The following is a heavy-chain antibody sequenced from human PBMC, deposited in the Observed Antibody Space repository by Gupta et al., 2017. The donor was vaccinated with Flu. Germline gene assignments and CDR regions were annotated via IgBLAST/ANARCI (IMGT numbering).Heavy chain of an antibody. CDR2: IISSSSYT. J-gene: IGHJ4*02. CDR1: WFPFSFSL. Sequence: QVQLVVSGGGWVKLGGSVRPSRAASWFPFSFSLLSWFRQAPGKGLEWVSYIISSSSYTNYADSVKGRFTISRDNAKNSLYLQMNSLRAEDTAVYYCARSAAAGTDFFDYWGQGTLVTVSS. CDR3: ARSAAAGTDFFDY. D-gene: IGHD6-13*01. V-gene: IGHV3-11*05.